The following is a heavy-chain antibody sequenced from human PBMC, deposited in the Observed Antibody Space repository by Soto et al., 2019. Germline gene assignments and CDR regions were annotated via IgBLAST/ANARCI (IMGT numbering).Heavy chain of an antibody. Sequence: GGSLRLSCAASGFSFSSYAMIWVRQAPGKGLEWVSTISRSGGSTYYADSVKGRFTISRDNSKNTLYLQMNSLRAEDTAVYYCAKLGDIAALDPWGQGTLVTVSS. CDR1: GFSFSSYA. CDR3: AKLGDIAALDP. D-gene: IGHD6-6*01. V-gene: IGHV3-23*01. CDR2: ISRSGGST. J-gene: IGHJ5*02.